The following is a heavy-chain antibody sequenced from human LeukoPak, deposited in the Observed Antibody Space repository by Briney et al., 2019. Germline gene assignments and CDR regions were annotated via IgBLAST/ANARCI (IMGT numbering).Heavy chain of an antibody. Sequence: NPSETLSLTCTVSGYSISSGYYWGWIRQPPGKGLEWIGYIYYSGYTNYNPSLKSRVTISVDTSKNQFSLKLSSVTAADTAVYYCARRSSSWSDYWGQGTLVTVSS. J-gene: IGHJ4*02. CDR2: IYYSGYT. V-gene: IGHV4-38-2*02. CDR3: ARRSSSWSDY. D-gene: IGHD6-13*01. CDR1: GYSISSGYY.